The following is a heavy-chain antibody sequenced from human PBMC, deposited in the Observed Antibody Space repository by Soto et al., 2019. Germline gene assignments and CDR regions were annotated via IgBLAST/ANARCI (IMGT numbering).Heavy chain of an antibody. CDR2: VYYSGGA. CDR3: TRDGDGRMTTNPYYYYGMDV. V-gene: IGHV4-59*01. D-gene: IGHD2-21*02. Sequence: SETLSLTCTVSGGSISGYYWSWIRQPPGKGPEWIGNVYYSGGAKYNPSVKRRVSISVDTSKNQFSLNLSSVTAADTAVYYCTRDGDGRMTTNPYYYYGMDVWGPGITVTVSS. CDR1: GGSISGYY. J-gene: IGHJ6*02.